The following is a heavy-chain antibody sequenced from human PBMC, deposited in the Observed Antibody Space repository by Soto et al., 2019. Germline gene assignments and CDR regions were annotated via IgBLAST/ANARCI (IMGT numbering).Heavy chain of an antibody. CDR2: INPSGGST. V-gene: IGHV1-46*01. CDR1: GYSFTSYS. Sequence: QVQLVQSGAEVKKPGASVKVSCKASGYSFTSYSLHWVRQAPGQGLEREGRINPSGGSTLYSQKFQGRVSLTRDTSSSTVSMELRSLKSDDTAVYYCARDWGMGCNGGSCYANWFDPWGQGTLVTVSS. D-gene: IGHD2-15*01. J-gene: IGHJ5*02. CDR3: ARDWGMGCNGGSCYANWFDP.